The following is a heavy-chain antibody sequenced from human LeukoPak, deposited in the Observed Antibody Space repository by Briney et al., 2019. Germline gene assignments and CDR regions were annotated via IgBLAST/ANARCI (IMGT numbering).Heavy chain of an antibody. CDR2: IYYSGST. D-gene: IGHD2-21*02. CDR1: GGSISSYY. V-gene: IGHV4-59*01. CDR3: ARADLAYCGGDCPTADAFDI. Sequence: ASETLSLTCIVSGGSISSYYWSWIRQPPGKGLEWIGYIYYSGSTNYNPSLKSRVTISVDTSKNQFSLKLSSVTAADTAVYYCARADLAYCGGDCPTADAFDIWGQGTMVTVSS. J-gene: IGHJ3*02.